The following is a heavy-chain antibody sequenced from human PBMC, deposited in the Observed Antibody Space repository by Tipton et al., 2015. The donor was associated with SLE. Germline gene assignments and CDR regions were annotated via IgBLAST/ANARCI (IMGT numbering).Heavy chain of an antibody. CDR1: GFTFSDYY. V-gene: IGHV3-7*01. J-gene: IGHJ4*02. D-gene: IGHD2-2*01. Sequence: SLRLSCAASGFTFSDYYMSWIRQAPGKGLEWVANIKQDGREKYYVDSVKGRFTISRDNAKNSLYLQMNSLRAEDTAVYYCARGLVVRASYFFDYWGQGTLVTVSS. CDR2: IKQDGREK. CDR3: ARGLVVRASYFFDY.